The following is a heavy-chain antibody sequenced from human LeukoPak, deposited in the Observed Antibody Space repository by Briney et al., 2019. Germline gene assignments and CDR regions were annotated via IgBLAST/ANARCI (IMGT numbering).Heavy chain of an antibody. J-gene: IGHJ4*02. CDR1: GYTFTSYG. CDR2: INPNSGGT. D-gene: IGHD2-2*01. CDR3: ARGDLGYCSSTSCSVDY. V-gene: IGHV1-2*02. Sequence: ASVKVSCKASGYTFTSYGISWVRQAPGQGLEWMGWINPNSGGTNYAQKFQGRVTMTRDTSISTAYMELSRLRSDDTAVYYCARGDLGYCSSTSCSVDYWGQGTLVTVSS.